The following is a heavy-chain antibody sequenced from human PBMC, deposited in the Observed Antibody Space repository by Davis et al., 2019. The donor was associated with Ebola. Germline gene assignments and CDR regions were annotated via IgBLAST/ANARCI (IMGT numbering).Heavy chain of an antibody. CDR3: VKGSITMTVVVYFDL. V-gene: IGHV3-21*01. Sequence: GGSLRLSCAASGFTFSSYNMNWVRQAPGKGLEWVSIITSSSGYIYYADSVKGRFTISRDNAKNSLYLQMSSLRAEDTAVYYCVKGSITMTVVVYFDLWGQGTLVTVSS. CDR2: ITSSSGYI. D-gene: IGHD3-22*01. J-gene: IGHJ4*02. CDR1: GFTFSSYN.